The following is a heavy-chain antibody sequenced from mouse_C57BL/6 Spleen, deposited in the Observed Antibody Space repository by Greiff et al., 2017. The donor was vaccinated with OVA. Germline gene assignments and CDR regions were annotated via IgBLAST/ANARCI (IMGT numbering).Heavy chain of an antibody. V-gene: IGHV3-1*01. CDR2: ISYSGST. J-gene: IGHJ4*01. CDR3: ARGGGYYDAMDY. D-gene: IGHD2-2*01. Sequence: DVQLQESGPGMVKPSQSLSLTCTVTGYSITSGYDWHWIRHFPGNKLEWMGYISYSGSTNYNPSLKSRISITHDTSKNHFFLKLNSVTTEDTATDYCARGGGYYDAMDYWGQGTSVTVSS. CDR1: GYSITSGYD.